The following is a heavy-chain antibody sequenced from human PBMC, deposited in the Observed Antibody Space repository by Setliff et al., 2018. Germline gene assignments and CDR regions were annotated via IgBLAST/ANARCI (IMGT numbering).Heavy chain of an antibody. CDR2: IIPVFRTA. V-gene: IGHV1-69*13. CDR3: ATEGRGVTTAH. CDR1: GGTFRSDG. D-gene: IGHD4-17*01. Sequence: SVKVSCKASGGTFRSDGFNWVRQAPGQGLEWMGRIIPVFRTAKYAPKFQGRVTITADESTTTGYMELSGLRSDDTAVYFCATEGRGVTTAHWGQGTLVTVSS. J-gene: IGHJ4*02.